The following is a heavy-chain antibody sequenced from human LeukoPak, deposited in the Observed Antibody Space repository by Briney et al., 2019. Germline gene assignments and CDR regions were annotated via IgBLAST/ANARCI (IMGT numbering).Heavy chain of an antibody. CDR3: ARESIAAAGKPDYYYGMDV. V-gene: IGHV3-53*01. CDR1: GFTVSSNY. J-gene: IGHJ6*02. Sequence: GGSLRLSCAASGFTVSSNYMSWVRQAPGKGLEWVSVIYSGGSTYYADSVKGRFTISRDNSKNTLYLQMNSLRAEDTAVYYCARESIAAAGKPDYYYGMDVWGQGTTVTVSS. D-gene: IGHD6-13*01. CDR2: IYSGGST.